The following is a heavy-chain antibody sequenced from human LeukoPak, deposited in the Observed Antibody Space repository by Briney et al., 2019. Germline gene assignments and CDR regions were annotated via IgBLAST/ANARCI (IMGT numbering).Heavy chain of an antibody. CDR2: ISSNGHNT. D-gene: IGHD2/OR15-2a*01. CDR1: GFTFSSYA. Sequence: GGSLRLSCAASGFTFSSYAMDWVRQSPGEGLEHVSGISSNGHNTYYADSVKDRITISRDNAKNTLYLQMGSLRVEDMAVYYCARRPVSSLYYFDYWGQGALVTVSS. V-gene: IGHV3-64*02. CDR3: ARRPVSSLYYFDY. J-gene: IGHJ4*02.